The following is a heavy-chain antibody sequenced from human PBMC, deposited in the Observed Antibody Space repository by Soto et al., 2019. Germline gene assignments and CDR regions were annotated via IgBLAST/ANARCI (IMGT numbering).Heavy chain of an antibody. CDR2: ISSSSSYT. CDR1: GFTFSSYS. V-gene: IGHV3-21*05. CDR3: ASGSYYFDY. D-gene: IGHD1-26*01. J-gene: IGHJ4*02. Sequence: GGSLRLSCAASGFTFSSYSMNWVRQAPGKGLEWVSYISSSSSYTNYADSVKGRFTISRDNAKNSLYLQMNSLRAEDTAVYYCASGSYYFDYWGQGTLVTVS.